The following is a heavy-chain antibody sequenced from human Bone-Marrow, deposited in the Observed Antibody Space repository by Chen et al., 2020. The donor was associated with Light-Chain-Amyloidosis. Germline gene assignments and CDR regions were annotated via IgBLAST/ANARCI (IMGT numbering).Heavy chain of an antibody. V-gene: IGHV5-51*01. CDR3: ARRRDGYNFDY. J-gene: IGHJ4*02. CDR2: IYPDDSDA. D-gene: IGHD5-12*01. Sequence: EVQLEQSGPEVKKPGESLKNSWKGSGYTFPNYWIGWVRQQPGKGLEWMGVIYPDDSDARYSPSFEGQVTISADKSITTAYLQWRSLKASDTAMYYCARRRDGYNFDYWGQGTLVTVFS. CDR1: GYTFPNYW.